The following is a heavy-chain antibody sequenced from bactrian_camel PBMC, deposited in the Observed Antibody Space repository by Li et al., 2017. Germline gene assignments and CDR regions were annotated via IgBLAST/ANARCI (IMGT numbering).Heavy chain of an antibody. D-gene: IGHD3*01. Sequence: DVQLVESGGGLVQPGGSLRLSCAASGFTFSSYDMSWVRQAPGQGLEWVSGIDRSGGSTDYADSVKGRFTMYRDNRKNTLYLEMNSLKPEDTAMYYCKIDTCQRDLCSGRWCYGNTKFTNWGQGTQVTVS. CDR2: IDRSGGST. CDR1: GFTFSSYD. CDR3: KIDTCQRDLCSGRWCYGNTKFTN. J-gene: IGHJ4*01. V-gene: IGHV3S40*01.